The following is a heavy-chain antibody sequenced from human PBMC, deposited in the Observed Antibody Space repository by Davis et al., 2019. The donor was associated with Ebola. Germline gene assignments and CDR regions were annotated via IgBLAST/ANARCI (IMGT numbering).Heavy chain of an antibody. CDR2: IYYRGST. V-gene: IGHV4-59*02. CDR1: GGSVSNYY. Sequence: MPSETLSLTCTVSGGSVSNYYWSWIRQPPGKGLEWIGYIYYRGSTNYNPSLKSRVTISVDTSKNQFSLKLSSVTAADTAVYYCARGDFDWLRVGMDVWGQGTTVTVSS. J-gene: IGHJ6*02. D-gene: IGHD3-9*01. CDR3: ARGDFDWLRVGMDV.